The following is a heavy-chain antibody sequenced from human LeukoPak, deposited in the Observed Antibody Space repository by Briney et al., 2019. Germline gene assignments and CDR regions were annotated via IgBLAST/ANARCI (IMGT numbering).Heavy chain of an antibody. CDR2: IWYDGTNK. Sequence: GGSLRRSCAASGFTFSSYGMHRVRQAPGKGLEWVAVIWYDGTNKYYADSVKGRFTISRDDSKNTLYLQMNSLRAEDTAVYYCARDQGITARLFEYWGQGTLVTVSS. D-gene: IGHD6-6*01. CDR3: ARDQGITARLFEY. CDR1: GFTFSSYG. V-gene: IGHV3-33*01. J-gene: IGHJ4*02.